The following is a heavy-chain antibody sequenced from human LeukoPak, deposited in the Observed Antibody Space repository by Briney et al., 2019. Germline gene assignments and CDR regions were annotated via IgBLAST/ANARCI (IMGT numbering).Heavy chain of an antibody. J-gene: IGHJ4*02. CDR3: ARVSFGVVIPDPSDY. CDR2: IADGGFST. Sequence: PAGSLRLSCTASGFSFTNYAMSWVRQTPGMGLEWVSAIADGGFSTYYADSVKGRFTISRDNTKNSLYLQMNSLRAEDTAVYYCARVSFGVVIPDPSDYWGQGTLVTVSS. CDR1: GFSFTNYA. D-gene: IGHD3-3*01. V-gene: IGHV3-23*01.